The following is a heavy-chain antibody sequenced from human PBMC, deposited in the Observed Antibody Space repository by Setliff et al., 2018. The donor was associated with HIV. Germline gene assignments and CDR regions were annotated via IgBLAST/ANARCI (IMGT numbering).Heavy chain of an antibody. CDR2: IYYSGST. Sequence: SETLSLTCTVSGGSISSSSYYWGWIRQPPGKGLEWIGSIYYSGSTYYNPSLKSRVTISVDASKNQFSLKLSSVTAADTAVYYCARREVEMATHGDAFDIWGQGTMVTVSS. D-gene: IGHD5-12*01. J-gene: IGHJ3*02. CDR3: ARREVEMATHGDAFDI. CDR1: GGSISSSSYY. V-gene: IGHV4-39*07.